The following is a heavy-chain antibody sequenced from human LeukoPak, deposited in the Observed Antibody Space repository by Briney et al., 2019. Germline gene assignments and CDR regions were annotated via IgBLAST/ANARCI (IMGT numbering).Heavy chain of an antibody. CDR3: ARGRGSLDY. Sequence: GGSLRLSCAASGFTFGSYWMTWVRQAPGKGLEWVANINQDGSGKYYVDSVKGRFTISRDNAKNSLYLQMNSLRAEDTALYHCARGRGSLDYWGQGTLVTVSS. CDR2: INQDGSGK. D-gene: IGHD3-10*01. V-gene: IGHV3-7*01. CDR1: GFTFGSYW. J-gene: IGHJ4*02.